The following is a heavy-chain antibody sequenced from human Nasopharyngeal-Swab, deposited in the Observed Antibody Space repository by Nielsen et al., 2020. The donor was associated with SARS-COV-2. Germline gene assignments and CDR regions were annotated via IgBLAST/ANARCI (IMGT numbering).Heavy chain of an antibody. Sequence: SQTLSLTCTVSGASVTTSYYYRGWIRQPPGEGLEWIGSLLSTGSSHSNPTLKSRVTMSVATSTNQVSLKPNSLTATDTAVYYCSRAGRVGDAYTGLDVWGQGTTVTVSS. CDR2: LLSTGSS. D-gene: IGHD5-24*01. J-gene: IGHJ6*02. CDR3: SRAGRVGDAYTGLDV. CDR1: GASVTTSYYY. V-gene: IGHV4-39*01.